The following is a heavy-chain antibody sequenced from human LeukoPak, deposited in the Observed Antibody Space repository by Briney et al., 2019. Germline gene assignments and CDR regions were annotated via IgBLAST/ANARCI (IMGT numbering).Heavy chain of an antibody. V-gene: IGHV1-2*02. CDR1: GYTFTGYH. Sequence: ASVKVSCKACGYTFTGYHMHWVRQAPGQGLEWMGWINPKNGATKYAQKFQGRVTMTRDTSISTAYMELSRLRSDDTAVYYCARSPHILTGENFDYWGQGTLVTVSS. CDR2: INPKNGAT. CDR3: ARSPHILTGENFDY. D-gene: IGHD3-9*01. J-gene: IGHJ4*02.